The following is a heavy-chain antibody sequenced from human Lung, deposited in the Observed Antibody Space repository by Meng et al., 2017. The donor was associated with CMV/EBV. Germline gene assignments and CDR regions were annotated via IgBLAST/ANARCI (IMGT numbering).Heavy chain of an antibody. CDR1: GFSFDDYT. CDR2: ISWDGGST. V-gene: IGHV3-43*01. Sequence: DVQLLELGGFVVQPVGSLKLPCVAFGFSFDDYTMRWVRQPPGKGLEWVSLISWDGGSTYYADSVEGRFTISRDNMKNSLYLQMNTLTSEDTALYYCARGYDSSGYLDYWGQGTLVTVSS. CDR3: ARGYDSSGYLDY. D-gene: IGHD3-22*01. J-gene: IGHJ4*02.